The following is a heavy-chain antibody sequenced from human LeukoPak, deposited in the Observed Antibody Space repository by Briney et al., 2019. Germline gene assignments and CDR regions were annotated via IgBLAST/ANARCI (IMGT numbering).Heavy chain of an antibody. V-gene: IGHV4-59*01. CDR2: VSDGGST. D-gene: IGHD1-14*01. CDR1: GGSITSYY. J-gene: IGHJ4*02. CDR3: ARASTTFDD. Sequence: SETLSFTCSVSGGSITSYYWSWIRQPPGEGLERIGHVSDGGSTNYSPSLKSGVSISVDTSNNQFSLKLNSVTAADTAVYCCARASTTFDDWGQGTLVTVSS.